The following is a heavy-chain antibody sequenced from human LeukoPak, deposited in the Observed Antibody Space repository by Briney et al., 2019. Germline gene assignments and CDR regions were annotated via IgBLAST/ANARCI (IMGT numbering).Heavy chain of an antibody. Sequence: ASVKVSCKASGYTFTSYGISWVRQAPGQGLEWMGWISAYNGNTNYAQKLQGRVTMTTDTSTSTAYMELRSLRSDDTAVYYCAREPRGPTGYYYNGMDVWGQGTTVTVSS. J-gene: IGHJ6*02. CDR3: AREPRGPTGYYYNGMDV. V-gene: IGHV1-18*01. D-gene: IGHD1-14*01. CDR2: ISAYNGNT. CDR1: GYTFTSYG.